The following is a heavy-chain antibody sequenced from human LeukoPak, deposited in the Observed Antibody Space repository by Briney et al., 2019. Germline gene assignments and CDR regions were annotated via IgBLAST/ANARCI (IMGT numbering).Heavy chain of an antibody. J-gene: IGHJ4*02. D-gene: IGHD1-26*01. Sequence: PGGSLRLSCAGSGFTSSNYALRWVRQAPGKGLEWVSAISGSGGSTYYADSVKGRFTISRDNSKNTLYLQMNSLRAEDRAVYYCARGGIVGSAFDYWGQGTLVTVSS. V-gene: IGHV3-23*01. CDR1: GFTSSNYA. CDR2: ISGSGGST. CDR3: ARGGIVGSAFDY.